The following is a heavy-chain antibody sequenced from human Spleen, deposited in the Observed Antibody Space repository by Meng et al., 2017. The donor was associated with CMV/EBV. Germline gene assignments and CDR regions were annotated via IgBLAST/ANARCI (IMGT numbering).Heavy chain of an antibody. CDR2: ISSSSTYI. J-gene: IGHJ4*02. Sequence: GESLKISCAASGFTPSSYSMNWVRQAPGKGLEWVSSISSSSTYIYYADSVKGRFTISRDNAKNSLYLQMNSLRAEDTAVYYCARDPQGDGYTSLFDFWGQGTLVTVSS. CDR3: ARDPQGDGYTSLFDF. D-gene: IGHD6-13*01. V-gene: IGHV3-21*01. CDR1: GFTPSSYS.